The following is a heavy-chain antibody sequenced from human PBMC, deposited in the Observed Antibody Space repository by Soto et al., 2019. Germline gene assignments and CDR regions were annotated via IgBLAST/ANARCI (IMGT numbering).Heavy chain of an antibody. J-gene: IGHJ4*03. CDR3: TGHGGNSY. V-gene: IGHV3-23*01. CDR2: IVYNGDT. CDR1: GFTLRTNG. D-gene: IGHD1-26*01. Sequence: PVGSLRLSCAASGFTLRTNGVSWVRQAPGKGLECVSSIVYNGDTSYADSVKGRFTISRDISENTLYLEMNRLRAEDTAVYYCTGHGGNSYLGQGTMVTVSS.